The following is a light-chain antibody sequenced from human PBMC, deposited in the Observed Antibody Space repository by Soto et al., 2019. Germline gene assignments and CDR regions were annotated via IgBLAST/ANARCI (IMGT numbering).Light chain of an antibody. Sequence: QSVLTQPASVSGSPGQSITISCTGTSSDVGGYNYVSWYQQHPGKAPKFMIYDVSNRPSGVSNRFSGSKSGNTASLTISGLQAEDDADYCCSYTTSNTRQIVFGTGTKLTVL. V-gene: IGLV2-14*01. CDR3: CSYTTSNTRQIV. CDR1: SSDVGGYNY. J-gene: IGLJ1*01. CDR2: DVS.